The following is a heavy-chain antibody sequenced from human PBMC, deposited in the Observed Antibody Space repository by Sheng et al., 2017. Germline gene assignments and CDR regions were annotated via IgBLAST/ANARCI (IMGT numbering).Heavy chain of an antibody. CDR1: GGSISSSSYY. CDR2: IYYSGST. D-gene: IGHD3-3*01. V-gene: IGHV4-39*07. CDR3: ARARDNYDFWSGYSGDTFDI. J-gene: IGHJ3*02. Sequence: QLQLQESGPGLVKPSETLSLTCTVSGGSISSSSYYWGWIRQPPGKGLEWIGSIYYSGSTYYNPSLKSRVTISVDTSKNQFSLKLSSVTAADTAVYYCARARDNYDFWSGYSGDTFDIWGQGTMVTVSS.